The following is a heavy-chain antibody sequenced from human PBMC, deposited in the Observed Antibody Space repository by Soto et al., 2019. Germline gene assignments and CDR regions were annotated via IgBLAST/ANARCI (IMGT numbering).Heavy chain of an antibody. CDR3: ARYSRSSAGYYFGMDV. Sequence: EVQLVESGGGLVQPGGSLRLSCAASGFTFSSFWMHWVRQAPGKGLVWVSRIVSDGSNTIYADSVKGRFTISRDNAKNTLYLQMNGLRAEYTAVYYCARYSRSSAGYYFGMDVWGRGTTVTVSS. CDR1: GFTFSSFW. J-gene: IGHJ6*02. D-gene: IGHD6-6*01. CDR2: IVSDGSNT. V-gene: IGHV3-74*01.